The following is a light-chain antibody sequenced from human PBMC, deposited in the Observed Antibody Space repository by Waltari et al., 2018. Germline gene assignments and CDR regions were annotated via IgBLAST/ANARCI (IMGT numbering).Light chain of an antibody. Sequence: QSALTQPPSASGSSGQSVTISCTGTSSDVGKYKFVSWYQQHPGKAPKLMIYDVNKLPSVVPDRFSGSKSGNTASLIVSGLQAEDEADYFCCSYSGGNTLLFGGGTKLTVL. V-gene: IGLV2-8*01. CDR1: SSDVGKYKF. J-gene: IGLJ2*01. CDR3: CSYSGGNTLL. CDR2: DVN.